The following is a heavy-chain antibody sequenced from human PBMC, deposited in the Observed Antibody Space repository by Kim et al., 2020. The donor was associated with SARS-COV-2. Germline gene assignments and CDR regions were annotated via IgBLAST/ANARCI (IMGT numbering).Heavy chain of an antibody. V-gene: IGHV4-39*01. J-gene: IGHJ4*02. CDR3: ARLAGYFDY. CDR2: GGT. D-gene: IGHD6-19*01. Sequence: GGTYSNPPLKSRVTTTVDTSKNQFSRRRSSVTAADTAVYYCARLAGYFDYWGQGTLVTVSS.